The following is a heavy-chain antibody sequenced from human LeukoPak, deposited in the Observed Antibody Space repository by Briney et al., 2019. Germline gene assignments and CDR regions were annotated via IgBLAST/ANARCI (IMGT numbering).Heavy chain of an antibody. CDR1: GFTFSSYD. J-gene: IGHJ4*02. CDR3: ARGRFGELLPDY. V-gene: IGHV3-13*01. D-gene: IGHD3-10*01. Sequence: GGSLRLSCAASGFTFSSYDMRWVRQATGKGLEWVSAIGTAGDTYYPGAVKGRFTISRENAKNSLYLQMNSLRAGDTAVYYCARGRFGELLPDYWGQGTLVTVSS. CDR2: IGTAGDT.